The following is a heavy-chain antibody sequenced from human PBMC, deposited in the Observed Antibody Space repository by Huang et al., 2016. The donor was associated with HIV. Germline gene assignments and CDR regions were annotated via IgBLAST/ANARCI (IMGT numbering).Heavy chain of an antibody. J-gene: IGHJ5*02. V-gene: IGHV4-34*02. CDR2: INHLGSP. D-gene: IGHD3-10*01. Sequence: QVHLQQWGAGLLKSAETLSLTCAVYGGSLSGYYWSWLRQTPGKGLEWIGEINHLGSPNYNPALKSRVSISMDGSKKQFSRKLRSISDADTAVYFCARDATKNPRGWFDPWGQGTLVTVSS. CDR3: ARDATKNPRGWFDP. CDR1: GGSLSGYY.